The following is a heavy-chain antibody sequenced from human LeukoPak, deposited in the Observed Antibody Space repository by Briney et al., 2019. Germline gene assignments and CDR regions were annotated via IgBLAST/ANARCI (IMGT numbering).Heavy chain of an antibody. V-gene: IGHV1-69*05. CDR1: GGTFSSYA. CDR2: IIPIFGTA. D-gene: IGHD3-3*02. Sequence: GASVKVSCKASGGTFSSYAISWVRQAPGQGLEWMGRIIPIFGTANYAQKFQGRVTITTDESTSTAYMELSSLRSEDTAVYYCARDWQGYLNGGIWDYWGQGTLVTVSS. CDR3: ARDWQGYLNGGIWDY. J-gene: IGHJ4*02.